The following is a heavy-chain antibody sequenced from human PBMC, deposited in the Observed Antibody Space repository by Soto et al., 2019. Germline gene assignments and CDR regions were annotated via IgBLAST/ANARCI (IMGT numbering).Heavy chain of an antibody. CDR2: ISYDGTNK. D-gene: IGHD6-19*01. J-gene: IGHJ4*01. Sequence: GGSLRLSCAAYGFMFGAFAMLWVSQAPGKGLEWVAAISYDGTNKYYADSVKGRFTISRDNSKNTLFLQMNSLRAEDTAVYYCARDPSPYTSGWYGVDFWGHGTLVTVSS. CDR1: GFMFGAFA. CDR3: ARDPSPYTSGWYGVDF. V-gene: IGHV3-30*04.